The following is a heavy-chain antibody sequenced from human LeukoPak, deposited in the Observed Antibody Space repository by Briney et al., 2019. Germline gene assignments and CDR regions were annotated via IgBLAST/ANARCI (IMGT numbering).Heavy chain of an antibody. D-gene: IGHD1-26*01. Sequence: ASVKVSCKAPGGTFSSYSITWVRQAPGQGLEWMGGVAPLLETTNYAPKFRGRMTITADESTSTAYMELTSLRSDDTAVYYCARDRIVGALGWLDPWDQGTLVTVSS. CDR2: VAPLLETT. J-gene: IGHJ5*02. CDR3: ARDRIVGALGWLDP. V-gene: IGHV1-69*01. CDR1: GGTFSSYS.